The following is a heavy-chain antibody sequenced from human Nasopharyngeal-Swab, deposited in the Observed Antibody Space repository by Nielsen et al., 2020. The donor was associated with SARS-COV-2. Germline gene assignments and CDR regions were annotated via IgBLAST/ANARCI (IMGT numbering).Heavy chain of an antibody. CDR2: IWYDGSNK. CDR3: ARAIYCSSTSCFGFDY. CDR1: GFTFSSYG. D-gene: IGHD2-2*01. Sequence: GGTLRLSCAASGFTFSSYGMHWVRQAPGKRLEWVAVIWYDGSNKYYADSVKGRFTISRDNSKNTLYLQMNSLRAEDTAVYYCARAIYCSSTSCFGFDYWGQGTLVTVSS. J-gene: IGHJ4*02. V-gene: IGHV3-33*01.